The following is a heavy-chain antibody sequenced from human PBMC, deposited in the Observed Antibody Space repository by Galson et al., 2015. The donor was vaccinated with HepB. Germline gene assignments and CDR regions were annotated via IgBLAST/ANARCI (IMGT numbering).Heavy chain of an antibody. CDR2: IYYSGST. CDR3: ASVAVKAAWHYFDY. Sequence: LSLTCTVSSGSISSGSYYWGWIRQPPGKGLEWIGSIYYSGSTYYNPSLKSRVTISVDTSKNQFSLKLRSVTAADTAVYYCASVAVKAAWHYFDYWGQGTLVTVSS. CDR1: SGSISSGSYY. D-gene: IGHD4-11*01. J-gene: IGHJ4*02. V-gene: IGHV4-39*07.